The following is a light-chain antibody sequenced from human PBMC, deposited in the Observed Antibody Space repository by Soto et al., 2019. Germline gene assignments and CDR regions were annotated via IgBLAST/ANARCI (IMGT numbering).Light chain of an antibody. Sequence: EIVMTQSPATLSVSPGERATLSCRASQSVSSNLAWYQQKPDQAPGLLIYGASTRATGIPARFSGSGSGTEFTLTISSLQSEDFAVYYCQQYNNRPETFGQGTKV. CDR1: QSVSSN. J-gene: IGKJ1*01. CDR3: QQYNNRPET. CDR2: GAS. V-gene: IGKV3-15*01.